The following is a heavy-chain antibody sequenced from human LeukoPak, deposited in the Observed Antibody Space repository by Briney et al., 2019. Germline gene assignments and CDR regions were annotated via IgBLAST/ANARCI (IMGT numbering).Heavy chain of an antibody. V-gene: IGHV4-59*11. J-gene: IGHJ6*02. Sequence: KPSETLSLTCSVSGGSITSLYWSWVRQLPGKGLEYVGYVHQTGVTNYNPSLRGRVTVSMDTSKNQFSLKLNSVTAADTAVYYCVRSATIAVFRYGMDVWGQGTTVTVSS. CDR3: VRSATIAVFRYGMDV. D-gene: IGHD5-24*01. CDR2: VHQTGVT. CDR1: GGSITSLY.